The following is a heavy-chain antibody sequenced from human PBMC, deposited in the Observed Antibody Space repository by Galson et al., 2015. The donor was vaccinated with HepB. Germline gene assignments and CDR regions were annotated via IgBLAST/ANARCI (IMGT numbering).Heavy chain of an antibody. J-gene: IGHJ4*02. D-gene: IGHD2-8*01. V-gene: IGHV3-73*01. CDR2: IRSKANSYAT. Sequence: SLRLSCAASGFTFSGSAMHWVRQASGKGLEWVGRIRSKANSYATAYAASVKGRFTISRDDSKNTAYLQMNSLKTEDTAVYYCTRRLLTYCTNGVCYLDYWGQGTLVTVSS. CDR3: TRRLLTYCTNGVCYLDY. CDR1: GFTFSGSA.